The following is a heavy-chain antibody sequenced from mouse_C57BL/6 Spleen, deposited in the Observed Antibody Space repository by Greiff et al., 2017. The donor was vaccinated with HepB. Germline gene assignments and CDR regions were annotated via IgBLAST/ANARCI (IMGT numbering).Heavy chain of an antibody. CDR2: IHPNSGST. V-gene: IGHV1-64*01. CDR1: GYTFTSYW. Sequence: QVQLQQPGAELVKPGASVKLSCKASGYTFTSYWMHWVKQRPGQGLEWIGMIHPNSGSTNYNEKFKSKATLTVDESSSTAYMQLSSLTSEDSAVYYCAGDDGYPFAYWGQGTLVTVSA. D-gene: IGHD2-3*01. J-gene: IGHJ3*01. CDR3: AGDDGYPFAY.